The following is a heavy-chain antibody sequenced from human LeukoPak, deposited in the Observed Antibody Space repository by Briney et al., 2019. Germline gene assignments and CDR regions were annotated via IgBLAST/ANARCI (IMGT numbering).Heavy chain of an antibody. Sequence: GESLRISCKGSGYSFTSYWIGWVPQMPGKGLEWMGIIYPGDSDTRYSPSFQGLVTISADKSISTASLQWSSLKASDTAMYYCARLGGPRYSGTHNRFDPWGRGTLVTVSS. CDR2: IYPGDSDT. V-gene: IGHV5-51*01. CDR1: GYSFTSYW. D-gene: IGHD5-12*01. J-gene: IGHJ5*02. CDR3: ARLGGPRYSGTHNRFDP.